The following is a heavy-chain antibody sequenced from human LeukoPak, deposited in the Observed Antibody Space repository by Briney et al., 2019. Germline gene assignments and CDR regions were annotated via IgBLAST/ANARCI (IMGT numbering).Heavy chain of an antibody. CDR3: ARGRVRGVTGYYYYGMDV. Sequence: ASVKVSCMASGGTFSSYAISWVRQAPGQGLEWMGGIIPIFGTANYAQKFQGRVTITADESTSTAYMELSSLRSEDTAVYYCARGRVRGVTGYYYYGMDVWGQGTTVTVSS. J-gene: IGHJ6*02. D-gene: IGHD3-10*01. CDR2: IIPIFGTA. V-gene: IGHV1-69*13. CDR1: GGTFSSYA.